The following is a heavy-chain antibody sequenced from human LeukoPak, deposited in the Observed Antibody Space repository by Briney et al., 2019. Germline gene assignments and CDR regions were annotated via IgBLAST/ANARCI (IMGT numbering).Heavy chain of an antibody. J-gene: IGHJ4*02. Sequence: SETLSLTCTVSGGSISSSNYYWSWVRQPAAKGLEWIGRIYTTGSTDYNPSLKSRVTMSVDTSKNQFSLKLSSVTAADTAVYYCARDGTSYYGSSGYYYFDYWGQGILVTVSS. V-gene: IGHV4-61*02. CDR2: IYTTGST. CDR3: ARDGTSYYGSSGYYYFDY. CDR1: GGSISSSNYY. D-gene: IGHD3-22*01.